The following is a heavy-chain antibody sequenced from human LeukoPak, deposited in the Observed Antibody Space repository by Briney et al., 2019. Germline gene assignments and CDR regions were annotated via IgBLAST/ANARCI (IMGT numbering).Heavy chain of an antibody. CDR1: GYTFMSHG. D-gene: IGHD3-9*01. CDR2: ISGYSSNT. V-gene: IGHV1-18*01. CDR3: AKEEYDILTAYSDY. Sequence: ASVKVSCKAYGYTFMSHGISWVRQAPGQGLEWMGWISGYSSNTNYAQRLQGRVTMTTDTSTNTAYMELRSLRSDDTAVYYCAKEEYDILTAYSDYWGQGTLVTVSS. J-gene: IGHJ4*02.